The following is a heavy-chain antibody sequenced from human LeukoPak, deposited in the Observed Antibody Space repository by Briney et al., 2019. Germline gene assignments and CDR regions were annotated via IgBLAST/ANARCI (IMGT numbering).Heavy chain of an antibody. Sequence: ASVKVSCKASGYTFTSYYMHWVRQAPGQGLEWMGIINPGGGSTSYAQKFQGWVTMTRDTSISTAYMELSRLRSDDTAVYYCAREARWIHYYDSSGYYSPYYYYGMDVWGQGTTVTVSS. D-gene: IGHD3-22*01. CDR2: INPGGGST. CDR3: AREARWIHYYDSSGYYSPYYYYGMDV. CDR1: GYTFTSYY. V-gene: IGHV1-46*01. J-gene: IGHJ6*02.